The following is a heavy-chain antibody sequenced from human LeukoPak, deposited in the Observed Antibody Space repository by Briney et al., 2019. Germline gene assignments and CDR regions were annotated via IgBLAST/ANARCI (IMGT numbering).Heavy chain of an antibody. D-gene: IGHD6-13*01. CDR1: GFTFSSYG. Sequence: PGGSLRLSCAASGFTFSSYGMHWVRRAPGKGLEWVASIWYDGGKKYYVDSVKGRFTISRDNSKNTLYLQMNSLRGEDTAVYFCANGQSTSWQFEHWGQGTLVTVSS. CDR3: ANGQSTSWQFEH. CDR2: IWYDGGKK. V-gene: IGHV3-30*02. J-gene: IGHJ4*02.